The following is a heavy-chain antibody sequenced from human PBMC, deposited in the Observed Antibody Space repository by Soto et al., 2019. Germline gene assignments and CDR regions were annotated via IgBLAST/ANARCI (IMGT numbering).Heavy chain of an antibody. CDR1: GGSISSSSYY. V-gene: IGHV4-39*01. D-gene: IGHD5-12*01. J-gene: IGHJ4*02. CDR3: ARLYVEMATPYFFDY. CDR2: IYYSGST. Sequence: PSETLSLTCTVSGGSISSSSYYWGWIRQPPGKGLEWIGSIYYSGSTYYNPSLKSRVTISVDTSKNQFSLKLSSVTAADTAVYYCARLYVEMATPYFFDYWGQGNLVTVSS.